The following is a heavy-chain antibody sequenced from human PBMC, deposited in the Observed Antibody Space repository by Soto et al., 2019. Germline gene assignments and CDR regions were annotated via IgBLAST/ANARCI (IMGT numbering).Heavy chain of an antibody. Sequence: GGSLRLSCAASGFTFKNYAMTWVRQAPGKGLEWVSGIVANGGSTDYADSVKGRFTISRDNSKNMLYLQMKSLRVDDMAVYYCAKDQSYYYDSSGSRAEYWGQGTLVTVSS. V-gene: IGHV3-23*01. CDR3: AKDQSYYYDSSGSRAEY. CDR2: IVANGGST. D-gene: IGHD3-22*01. CDR1: GFTFKNYA. J-gene: IGHJ4*02.